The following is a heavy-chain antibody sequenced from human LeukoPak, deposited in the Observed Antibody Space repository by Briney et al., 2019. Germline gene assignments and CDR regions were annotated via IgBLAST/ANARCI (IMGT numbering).Heavy chain of an antibody. Sequence: GGSLRLSCAASGFTFSSYAMHWVRQAPGKGLEWVANIKQDGSEKYYVDSVKGRFTISRDNAKNSLYLQMNSLRAEDTAVYYCARDLAPSGSPCWFDPWGQGTLVTVSS. D-gene: IGHD3-3*01. CDR3: ARDLAPSGSPCWFDP. J-gene: IGHJ5*02. CDR1: GFTFSSYA. V-gene: IGHV3-7*01. CDR2: IKQDGSEK.